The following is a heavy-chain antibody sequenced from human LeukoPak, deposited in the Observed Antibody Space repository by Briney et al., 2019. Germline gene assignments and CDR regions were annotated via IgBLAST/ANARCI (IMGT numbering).Heavy chain of an antibody. Sequence: GASVKVSCKASGGTFSSYAISWVRQAPGQGFEWMGGIIPIFGTASYAQKFQGRVTITADESTSTAYMELSSLRSEDTAVYYCARDNAFGTLVRGAYFDPWGQGTLVTVSS. V-gene: IGHV1-69*13. CDR3: ARDNAFGTLVRGAYFDP. CDR1: GGTFSSYA. J-gene: IGHJ5*02. CDR2: IIPIFGTA. D-gene: IGHD3-10*01.